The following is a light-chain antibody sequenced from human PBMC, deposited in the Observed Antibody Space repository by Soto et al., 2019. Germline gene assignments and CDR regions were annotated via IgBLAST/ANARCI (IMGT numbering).Light chain of an antibody. CDR1: SSDVGDYNY. Sequence: QSVLTQPASVSGSPGQSITISCTGTSSDVGDYNYVSWYQQHPGKAPKLMIYDVSRRPSGVSHRFSGSKSGNTASLTISGLQAEDEADYYCSSYISYSTYVFGAGTKVTVL. V-gene: IGLV2-14*03. CDR3: SSYISYSTYV. J-gene: IGLJ1*01. CDR2: DVS.